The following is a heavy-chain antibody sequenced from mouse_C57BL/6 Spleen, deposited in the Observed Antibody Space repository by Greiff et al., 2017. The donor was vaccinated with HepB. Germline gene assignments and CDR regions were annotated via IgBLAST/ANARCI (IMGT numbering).Heavy chain of an antibody. D-gene: IGHD1-1*01. Sequence: VQLQESGAELVRPGTSVKVSCKASGYAFTNYLIEWVKQRPGQGLEWIGVINPGSGGTNYNEKFKGKATLTADNSSSTAYMQLSSLTSEDSAVYFCASDYYGSPFDYWGQGTTLTVSS. CDR3: ASDYYGSPFDY. CDR2: INPGSGGT. J-gene: IGHJ2*01. CDR1: GYAFTNYL. V-gene: IGHV1-54*01.